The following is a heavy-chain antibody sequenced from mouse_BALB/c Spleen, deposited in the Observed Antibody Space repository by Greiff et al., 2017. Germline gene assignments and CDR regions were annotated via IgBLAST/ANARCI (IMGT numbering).Heavy chain of an antibody. D-gene: IGHD1-1*01. V-gene: IGHV1S81*02. Sequence: QVQLQQSGAELVKPGASVKLSCKASGYTFTSYYMYWVKQRPGQGLEWIGEINPSNGGTNFNEKFKSKATLTVDKSSSTAYMQLSSLTSEDSAVYYCTRDGLRDAMDYWGQGTSVTVSS. CDR1: GYTFTSYY. CDR3: TRDGLRDAMDY. CDR2: INPSNGGT. J-gene: IGHJ4*01.